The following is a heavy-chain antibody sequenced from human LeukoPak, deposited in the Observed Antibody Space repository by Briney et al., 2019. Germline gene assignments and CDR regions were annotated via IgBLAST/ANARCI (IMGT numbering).Heavy chain of an antibody. J-gene: IGHJ4*02. CDR1: GYSISSGYY. D-gene: IGHD5-24*01. V-gene: IGHV4-38-2*02. Sequence: TASETLSLTCTVSGYSISSGYYWGWIRQPPGKGLEWIGSIYHSGSTYYNPSLKSRVTISVDTSKNQFSLKLSSVTAADTAVYYCARVRWLQFADYWGQGTLVTVSS. CDR3: ARVRWLQFADY. CDR2: IYHSGST.